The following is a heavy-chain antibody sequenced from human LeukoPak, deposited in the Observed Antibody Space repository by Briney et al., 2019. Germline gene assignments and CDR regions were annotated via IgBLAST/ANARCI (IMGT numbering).Heavy chain of an antibody. Sequence: GGSLRLSCAASGFTFSSYSMNWVRRAPGKGLEWVSSISSSSSYIYYADSVKGRFTISRDNAKNSLYLQMNSLRAEDTAVYYCARDILTGSRPFPFDYWGQGTLVTVSS. CDR1: GFTFSSYS. J-gene: IGHJ4*02. V-gene: IGHV3-21*01. D-gene: IGHD3-9*01. CDR2: ISSSSSYI. CDR3: ARDILTGSRPFPFDY.